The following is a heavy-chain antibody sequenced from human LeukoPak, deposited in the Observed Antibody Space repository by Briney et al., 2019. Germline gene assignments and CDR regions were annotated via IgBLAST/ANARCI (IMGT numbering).Heavy chain of an antibody. Sequence: SETLSLTCTVSGGSVSNASYYWSWIRQPPGKGLEWIGYIYYSGSTNSNPSLKSRVTISVDTSKNQFSLKLSSVTAADTAVYYCARDLVTSGFYYGMDVWGQGTTVTVSS. V-gene: IGHV4-61*01. J-gene: IGHJ6*02. CDR2: IYYSGST. CDR1: GGSVSNASYY. CDR3: ARDLVTSGFYYGMDV.